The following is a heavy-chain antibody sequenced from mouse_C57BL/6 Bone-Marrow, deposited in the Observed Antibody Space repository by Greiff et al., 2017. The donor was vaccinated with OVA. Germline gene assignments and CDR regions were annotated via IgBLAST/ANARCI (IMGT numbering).Heavy chain of an antibody. CDR1: GYTFTSYW. J-gene: IGHJ2*01. V-gene: IGHV1-50*01. Sequence: QVQLQQPGAELVRPGSSVKLSCKASGYTFTSYWMQWVKQRPGQGLEWIGEIVPSDSYTNYNQKFKGKATLTVDTSSSTAYMQLSSLTSEVSAVYYCARGIFYYGNPYYFDYWGQGTTLTVSS. CDR3: ARGIFYYGNPYYFDY. D-gene: IGHD2-1*01. CDR2: IVPSDSYT.